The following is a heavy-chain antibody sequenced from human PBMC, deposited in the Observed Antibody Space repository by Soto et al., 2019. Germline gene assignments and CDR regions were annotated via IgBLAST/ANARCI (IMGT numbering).Heavy chain of an antibody. CDR2: IKQDGSEK. CDR1: GFTFSSYW. V-gene: IGHV3-7*05. J-gene: IGHJ6*02. D-gene: IGHD2-15*01. Sequence: EVQLVESGGGLVQPGGSLRLSCAASGFTFSSYWMSWVRQAPGKGLEWVANIKQDGSEKYYVDSVKGRFTISRDNAKNSLYLKMNSLRAEDTAVYYCAREKNCSGGSCYSHWGYYYYGMDVWGQGTTVTVSS. CDR3: AREKNCSGGSCYSHWGYYYYGMDV.